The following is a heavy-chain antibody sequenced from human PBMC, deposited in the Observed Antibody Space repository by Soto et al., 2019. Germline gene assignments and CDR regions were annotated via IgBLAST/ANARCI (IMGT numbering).Heavy chain of an antibody. Sequence: SETLSLTCAVSGGSITSSNWWSWVRQPPGRGLEWLGQISHSGSTDYNPSLKSRVSISVDKSKNRLSLKLSSVTAADTDLYYSASGAFSHFEYWGQGTLVTVSS. V-gene: IGHV4-4*02. J-gene: IGHJ4*02. CDR3: ASGAFSHFEY. CDR2: ISHSGST. CDR1: GGSITSSNW. D-gene: IGHD4-17*01.